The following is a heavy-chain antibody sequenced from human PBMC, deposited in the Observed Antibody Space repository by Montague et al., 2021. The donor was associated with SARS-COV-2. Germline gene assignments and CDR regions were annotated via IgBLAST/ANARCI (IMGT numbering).Heavy chain of an antibody. V-gene: IGHV4-34*01. CDR2: IDHSGNT. CDR1: GGSFSTYY. J-gene: IGHJ3*02. D-gene: IGHD3-22*01. CDR3: ARERGPYYFDSSGYHNAFVI. Sequence: SETLSLTCAVYGGSFSTYYWAWIRQSPGKGLEWIGNIDHSGNTNYNPSLKSRVSISVDTSSSQFSLYLTSVTAADTAVYYCARERGPYYFDSSGYHNAFVIWGQGTMVTVSS.